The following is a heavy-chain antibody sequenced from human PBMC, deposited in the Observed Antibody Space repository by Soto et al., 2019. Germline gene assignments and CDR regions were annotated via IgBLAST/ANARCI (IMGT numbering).Heavy chain of an antibody. CDR2: INPSGGST. D-gene: IGHD5-18*01. Sequence: ASVKVSCKASGYTFTSYYMHWVRQAPGQGLEWMGIINPSGGSTSYAQKFQGRVTMTRDTSTSTVYMELSSLRSEDTAVYYCARSAVSGYSYGLTGYWGQGTLVTVS. CDR3: ARSAVSGYSYGLTGY. V-gene: IGHV1-46*01. J-gene: IGHJ4*02. CDR1: GYTFTSYY.